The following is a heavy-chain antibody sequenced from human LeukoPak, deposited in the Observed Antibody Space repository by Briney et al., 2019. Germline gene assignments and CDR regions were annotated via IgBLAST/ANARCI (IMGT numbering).Heavy chain of an antibody. Sequence: SSETLSLTCTVSGGSISGYYWSWIRQPPGKGLEWIGYIYYSGSTNYNPSLKSRVTISVDTSKNQFSLKLSSVTAADTAVYYCARKGRTFFDPWGQGTLVTVSS. V-gene: IGHV4-59*01. CDR2: IYYSGST. J-gene: IGHJ5*02. D-gene: IGHD2-15*01. CDR1: GGSISGYY. CDR3: ARKGRTFFDP.